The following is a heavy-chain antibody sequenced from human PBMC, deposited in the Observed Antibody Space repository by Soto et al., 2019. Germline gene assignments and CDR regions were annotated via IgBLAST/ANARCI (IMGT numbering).Heavy chain of an antibody. J-gene: IGHJ4*02. D-gene: IGHD1-26*01. CDR2: IYYSGNT. CDR3: ARREIQGPIDY. CDR1: GYSISSSNW. V-gene: IGHV4-28*01. Sequence: QVQLQESGPGLVKPSDTLSLTCAVSGYSISSSNWWGWIRQPPGKGLEWIGYIYYSGNTYYTPSLNSRVTMSVDTSKNQFSLKLTSVTAVDTAVYYCARREIQGPIDYWGQGTLGTVSS.